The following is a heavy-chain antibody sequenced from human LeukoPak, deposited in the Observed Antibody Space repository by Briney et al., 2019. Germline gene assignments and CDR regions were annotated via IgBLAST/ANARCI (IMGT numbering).Heavy chain of an antibody. CDR1: GGTFSSYA. CDR2: IIPIFGTA. CDR3: ARGYYDFWSGYSPLGAYFDY. Sequence: SVKVSCKASGGTFSSYAISWVRQAPGQGLEWTGGIIPIFGTANYAQKFQGRVTITTDESTSTAYMELSSLRSEDTAVYYCARGYYDFWSGYSPLGAYFDYWGQGTLVTVSS. D-gene: IGHD3-3*01. J-gene: IGHJ4*02. V-gene: IGHV1-69*05.